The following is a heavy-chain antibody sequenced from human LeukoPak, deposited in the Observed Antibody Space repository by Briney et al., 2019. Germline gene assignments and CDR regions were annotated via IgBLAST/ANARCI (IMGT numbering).Heavy chain of an antibody. CDR1: GYTFTGYY. V-gene: IGHV1-2*02. D-gene: IGHD3-16*02. Sequence: ASVKVSCKASGYTFTGYYMHWVRQAPGQGLEWMGWINPNSGGTNYAQKFQGRVTMTRDTSISTAYMELSRLRSGDTAVYYCARLGLGRSYYYYGMDVWGQGTTVTVSS. CDR3: ARLGLGRSYYYYGMDV. J-gene: IGHJ6*02. CDR2: INPNSGGT.